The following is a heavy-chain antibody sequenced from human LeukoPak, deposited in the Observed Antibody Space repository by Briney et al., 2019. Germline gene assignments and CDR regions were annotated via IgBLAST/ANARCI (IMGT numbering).Heavy chain of an antibody. Sequence: SETLSLTCTVSGGSISSYYWSWIRQPPGKGLEWIGYIYYSGSTNYNPSLKSRVTISEDTSKKKFPLKVSSVTAADTAVYYCARLGEVSSSWDQYGMDVWGQGTTVTVSS. CDR3: ARLGEVSSSWDQYGMDV. J-gene: IGHJ6*02. D-gene: IGHD6-13*01. CDR2: IYYSGST. CDR1: GGSISSYY. V-gene: IGHV4-59*08.